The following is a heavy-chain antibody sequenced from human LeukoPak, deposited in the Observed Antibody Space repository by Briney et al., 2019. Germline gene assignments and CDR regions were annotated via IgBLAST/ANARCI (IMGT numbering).Heavy chain of an antibody. J-gene: IGHJ4*02. D-gene: IGHD2-2*01. CDR3: ARHGGIVVVPAAILDY. Sequence: GSLRLSCAASGFTFSSYWMHWVRQAPGKGLEWIGSIYYSGSTYYNPSLKSRVTISVDTSKNQFSLKLSSVTAADTAVYYCARHGGIVVVPAAILDYWGQGTLVTVSS. CDR1: GFTFSSYW. V-gene: IGHV4-39*01. CDR2: IYYSGST.